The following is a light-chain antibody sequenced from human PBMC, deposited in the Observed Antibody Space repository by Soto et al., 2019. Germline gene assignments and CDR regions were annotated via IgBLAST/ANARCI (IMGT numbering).Light chain of an antibody. V-gene: IGLV1-51*01. CDR1: NSNIGSNF. CDR2: DNN. Sequence: QSVLTQPPSASGTPGQRVTISCSGTNSNIGSNFVYWYQQLPGTAPKLLIYDNNKRPSEIPDRFSGSKSGTSATLGITGLQTGDEADYYCGTWDSSLSAGVFGTGTKVTVL. J-gene: IGLJ1*01. CDR3: GTWDSSLSAGV.